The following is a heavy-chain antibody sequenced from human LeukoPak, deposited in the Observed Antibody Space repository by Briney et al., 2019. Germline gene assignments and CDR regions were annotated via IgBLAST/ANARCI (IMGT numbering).Heavy chain of an antibody. CDR1: GYTFTSYY. CDR2: INPSGGST. D-gene: IGHD3-22*01. Sequence: ASVKVSCKASGYTFTSYYMHWVRQAPGQGLEWMGIINPSGGSTSYAQKFQGRVTMTRDTSTSTVYMELSSLRSEDTAVYYCARPTGRYYDSSGYFYWGQGTLVTVSS. CDR3: ARPTGRYYDSSGYFY. J-gene: IGHJ4*02. V-gene: IGHV1-46*01.